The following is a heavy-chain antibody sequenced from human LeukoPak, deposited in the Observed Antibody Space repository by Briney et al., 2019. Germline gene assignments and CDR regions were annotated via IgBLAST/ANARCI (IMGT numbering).Heavy chain of an antibody. CDR2: MYYSGTT. Sequence: KSSGTLSLTCTVPGASVSSFYWNWIRQPPGKGLEWIGSMYYSGTTNYDPSFKSRVTISLDTSKNGFSLRLKSLTAADTAVYYCAGQVGARIRYYYTSGLDVWGQGTTVAVSS. D-gene: IGHD1-26*01. CDR3: AGQVGARIRYYYTSGLDV. J-gene: IGHJ6*02. CDR1: GASVSSFY. V-gene: IGHV4-59*02.